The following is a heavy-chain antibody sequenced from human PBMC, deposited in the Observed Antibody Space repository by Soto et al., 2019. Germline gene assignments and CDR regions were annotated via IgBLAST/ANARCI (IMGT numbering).Heavy chain of an antibody. J-gene: IGHJ4*02. CDR1: GFNSRSYD. V-gene: IGHV3-23*01. CDR3: VRKGYETGWYYDQ. CDR2: VSTSGGRT. Sequence: EVQLLESGGGLVQPGGSLRLSCAASGFNSRSYDMFWVRQAPGKGPEWVSFVSTSGGRTEYADYVRGRFTISRDNAENTLSLQMNSLAVDDTAVYYCVRKGYETGWYYDQWGQGTLVTVSS. D-gene: IGHD6-19*01.